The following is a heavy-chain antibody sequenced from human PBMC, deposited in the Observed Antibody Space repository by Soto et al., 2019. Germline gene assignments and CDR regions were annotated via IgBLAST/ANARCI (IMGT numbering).Heavy chain of an antibody. Sequence: QVLWVESGGGVVQPGEPLRLSCAASGFDFSSFAMQWVRQAPGKGLEWVTTISYDGSNEYYGDSVKGRFTISRDNSKNTLHLQMNSLRTDDTGIYYCASVLDYWGQGTLVTVSS. CDR2: ISYDGSNE. CDR3: ASVLDY. V-gene: IGHV3-30*03. CDR1: GFDFSSFA. J-gene: IGHJ4*02.